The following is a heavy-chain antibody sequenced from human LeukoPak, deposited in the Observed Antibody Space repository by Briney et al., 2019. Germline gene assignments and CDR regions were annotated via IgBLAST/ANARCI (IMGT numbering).Heavy chain of an antibody. Sequence: GSLRLSCAASEFTFSNYAIHWIRQPPGKGLEWVGEIHQSGSTNYNPSLRSRVIISVDTSKNQFSVRLRSVTAADTAMYFCTRGNMSPGSFHGMDVWGQGTMVT. CDR1: EFTFSNYA. CDR2: IHQSGST. D-gene: IGHD2-21*01. J-gene: IGHJ6*02. CDR3: TRGNMSPGSFHGMDV. V-gene: IGHV4-34*01.